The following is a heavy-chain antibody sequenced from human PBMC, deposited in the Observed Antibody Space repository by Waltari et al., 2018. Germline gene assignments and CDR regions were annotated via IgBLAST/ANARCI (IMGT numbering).Heavy chain of an antibody. Sequence: EVQLVESGGGLVKPGGSLRLSWVRQAPGKGLEWVGRIKSKTDGGTTDYAAPVKGRFTISRDDSKNTLYLQMNSLKTEDTAVYYCTTGMDYYDSSGDYWGQGTLVTVSS. V-gene: IGHV3-15*01. CDR2: IKSKTDGGTT. D-gene: IGHD3-22*01. J-gene: IGHJ4*02. CDR3: TTGMDYYDSSGDY.